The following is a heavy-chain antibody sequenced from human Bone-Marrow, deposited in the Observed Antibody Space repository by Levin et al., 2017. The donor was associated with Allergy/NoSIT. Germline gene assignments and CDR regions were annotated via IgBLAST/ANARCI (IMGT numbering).Heavy chain of an antibody. D-gene: IGHD5-12*01. CDR1: GYTFTSYG. CDR3: ARESDPYSDYDVQGIDI. V-gene: IGHV1-18*01. J-gene: IGHJ3*02. Sequence: PEASVKVSCKASGYTFTSYGISWVRQAPGQGLEWMGWISVYNGNTNYAQKLQGRVTMTTDTSTSTAYMELRSLRSDDTAVYYCARESDPYSDYDVQGIDIWGQGTMVTVSS. CDR2: ISVYNGNT.